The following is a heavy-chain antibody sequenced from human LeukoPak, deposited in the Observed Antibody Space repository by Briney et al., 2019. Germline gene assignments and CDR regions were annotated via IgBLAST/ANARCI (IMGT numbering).Heavy chain of an antibody. CDR2: ISAYNGNT. D-gene: IGHD3-10*01. CDR3: ARGRRRFRYYYGSGSINDAFDI. V-gene: IGHV1-18*01. Sequence: ASVKVSCKASGYTFTSYGISWVRQAPGQGLEWMGWISAYNGNTNYAQKLQGRVTMTTDTFTSTAYMELRSLRSDDTAVYYCARGRRRFRYYYGSGSINDAFDIWGQGAMVTVSS. CDR1: GYTFTSYG. J-gene: IGHJ3*02.